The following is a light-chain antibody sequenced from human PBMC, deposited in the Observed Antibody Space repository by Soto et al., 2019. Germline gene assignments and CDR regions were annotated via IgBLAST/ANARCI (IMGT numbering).Light chain of an antibody. CDR3: QSADSSGTYPYV. J-gene: IGLJ1*01. V-gene: IGLV3-25*02. Sequence: SYELTQPPSVSVSPGQTARITCSGDALPKQYAYWYQPKPGQAPVLVIYKDSERPSGIPERFSGSSSGTTVMLTISGVQAEDEADYYCQSADSSGTYPYVFGTGTKVTVL. CDR2: KDS. CDR1: ALPKQY.